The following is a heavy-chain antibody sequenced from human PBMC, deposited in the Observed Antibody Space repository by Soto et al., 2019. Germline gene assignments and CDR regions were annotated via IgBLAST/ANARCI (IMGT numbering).Heavy chain of an antibody. V-gene: IGHV3-53*01. CDR2: IYSGGST. CDR1: GFTFSNAW. CDR3: ARDHRIAVAGTYYYYGMDV. D-gene: IGHD6-19*01. Sequence: PGGSLRLSCAASGFTFSNAWINWVRQAPGKGLEWVSVIYSGGSTYYADSVKGRFTISRDNSKNTLYLQMNSLRAEDTAVYYCARDHRIAVAGTYYYYGMDVWGQGTTVTVSS. J-gene: IGHJ6*02.